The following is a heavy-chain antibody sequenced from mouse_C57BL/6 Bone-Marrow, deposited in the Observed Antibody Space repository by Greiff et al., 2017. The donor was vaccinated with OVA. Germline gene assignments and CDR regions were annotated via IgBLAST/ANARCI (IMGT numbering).Heavy chain of an antibody. CDR2: IYPGDGDT. D-gene: IGHD2-4*01. V-gene: IGHV1-82*01. CDR3: ARSIIYYDYDGWFAY. CDR1: GYAFSSSW. Sequence: VMLVESGPELVKPGASVKISCKASGYAFSSSWMNWVKQRPGKGLEWIGRIYPGDGDTNYNGKFKGKATLTADKSSSTAYMQLSSLTSEDSAVYFCARSIIYYDYDGWFAYWGQGTLVTVSA. J-gene: IGHJ3*01.